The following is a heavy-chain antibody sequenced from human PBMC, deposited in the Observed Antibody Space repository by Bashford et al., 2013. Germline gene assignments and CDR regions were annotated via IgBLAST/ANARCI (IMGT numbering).Heavy chain of an antibody. CDR2: ISAYNGNT. V-gene: IGHV1-18*01. D-gene: IGHD2-15*01. CDR3: ARDNVGYCSGGSCHDAFDI. Sequence: VASVKVSCKASGYTFTSYGISWVRQAPGQGLEWMGWISAYNGNTNYAQKLQGRVTMTTDTSTSTAYMELRSLRSDDTAVYYCARDNVGYCSGGSCHDAFDIVGPRDKWSPS. J-gene: IGHJ3*02. CDR1: GYTFTSYG.